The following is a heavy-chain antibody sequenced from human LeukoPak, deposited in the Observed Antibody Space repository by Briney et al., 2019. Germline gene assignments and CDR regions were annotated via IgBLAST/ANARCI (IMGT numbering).Heavy chain of an antibody. CDR1: GYTFTSYG. CDR3: ARDPHYDILTGYNYFDY. Sequence: VASVKVSCKASGYTFTSYGISWVRQAPGRGLEWMGWISAYNGNTNYAQKLQGRVTMTTDTSTSTAYMELRSLRSDDTAVYYCARDPHYDILTGYNYFDYWGQGSLVTVSS. V-gene: IGHV1-18*01. J-gene: IGHJ4*02. CDR2: ISAYNGNT. D-gene: IGHD3-9*01.